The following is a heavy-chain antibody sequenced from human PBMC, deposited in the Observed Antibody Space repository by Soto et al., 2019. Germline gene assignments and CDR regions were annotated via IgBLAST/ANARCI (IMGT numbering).Heavy chain of an antibody. J-gene: IGHJ6*02. CDR2: ISGTSDYI. V-gene: IGHV3-21*01. CDR1: GFTFSSYS. Sequence: GGSLRLSCAASGFTFSSYSMNWVRQAPGRGLEWVAAISGTSDYIYYADSVKGRFTVSRDNAKTSLYIQMNSLRAEDTAVYYCARDHRYCSGSSCRPYYYYYGMDVWGQGTTVTVSS. CDR3: ARDHRYCSGSSCRPYYYYYGMDV. D-gene: IGHD2-15*01.